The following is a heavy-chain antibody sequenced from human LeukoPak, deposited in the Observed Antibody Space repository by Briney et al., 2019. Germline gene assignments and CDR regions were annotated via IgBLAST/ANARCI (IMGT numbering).Heavy chain of an antibody. Sequence: SETLSLTCFDSGGSISRYYWICIRQPPGTGLEWIGYIYYSESTNYNPSLTSRVTISVDTSKNQFSLKLSSVTAADTAVDYCARVTFYYGSGRYYFDHWGQGTLVTVSS. CDR2: IYYSEST. CDR1: GGSISRYY. J-gene: IGHJ4*02. CDR3: ARVTFYYGSGRYYFDH. V-gene: IGHV4-59*01. D-gene: IGHD3-10*01.